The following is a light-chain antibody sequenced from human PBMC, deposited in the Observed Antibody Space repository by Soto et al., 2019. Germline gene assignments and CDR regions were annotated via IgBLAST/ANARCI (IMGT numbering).Light chain of an antibody. CDR1: QSVSSTY. CDR2: SSS. CDR3: QQYRTSPPTWT. Sequence: ELVLTQSPGTLSLSPGDRATLSCRASQSVSSTYLAWYQQRPGQAPRLLIYSSSSRASGIPDRFSGSGSGTDFTFTINRLEPEDFAVYYCQQYRTSPPTWTFGQGTKVEIK. J-gene: IGKJ1*01. V-gene: IGKV3-20*01.